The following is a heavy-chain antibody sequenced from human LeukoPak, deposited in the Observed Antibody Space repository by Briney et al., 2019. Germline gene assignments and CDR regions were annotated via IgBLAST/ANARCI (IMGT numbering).Heavy chain of an antibody. J-gene: IGHJ3*02. CDR2: INHSGST. Sequence: PSETLSLTCAVYGGSFSGYYWSWIRQPPGKGLEWIGEINHSGSTNYNPSLKSRVTISVDTSKNQFSLKLSSVTAADTAVYYCAREGYDFWSGYYPDAFDIWGQGTMVTVSS. V-gene: IGHV4-34*01. CDR1: GGSFSGYY. CDR3: AREGYDFWSGYYPDAFDI. D-gene: IGHD3-3*01.